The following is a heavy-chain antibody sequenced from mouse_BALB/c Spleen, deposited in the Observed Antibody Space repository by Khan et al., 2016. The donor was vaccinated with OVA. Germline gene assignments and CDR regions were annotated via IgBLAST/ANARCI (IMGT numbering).Heavy chain of an antibody. CDR2: ITYSGGT. Sequence: EVQLQESGPGLVKPSQSLSLTCTVTGYSITSDYAWNWIRQFPGNKLEWMGYITYSGGTSYHPSLKSRISITRDTSKNQFFLRLNSVTTEDSATYYCARGFAYWGQGTLVTVS. J-gene: IGHJ3*01. V-gene: IGHV3-2*02. CDR1: GYSITSDYA. CDR3: ARGFAY.